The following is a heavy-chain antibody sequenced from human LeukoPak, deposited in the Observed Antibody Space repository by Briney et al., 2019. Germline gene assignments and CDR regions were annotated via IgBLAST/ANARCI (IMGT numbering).Heavy chain of an antibody. CDR3: AKVLFSSGWFHY. Sequence: GGSLRLSCAASGFTFRNYAMSWVRQAPGKGLEWVSTVGGTDAITYYADSVKGRFTISRDNSKNTLYLQMNSLRAEDTAVYYCAKVLFSSGWFHYWGQGTLVTVSS. D-gene: IGHD6-19*01. CDR2: VGGTDAIT. J-gene: IGHJ4*02. CDR1: GFTFRNYA. V-gene: IGHV3-23*01.